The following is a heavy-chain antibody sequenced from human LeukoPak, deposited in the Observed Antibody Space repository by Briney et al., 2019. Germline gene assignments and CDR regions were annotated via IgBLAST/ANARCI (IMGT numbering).Heavy chain of an antibody. V-gene: IGHV1-8*01. J-gene: IGHJ4*02. CDR1: GYTFTSYD. CDR2: MNPNSGNT. Sequence: ASVQVSCKASGYTFTSYDINWVRQATGQGLEWMGWMNPNSGNTGYAQKFQGRVTMTRNTSISTAYMELSSLRSEDTAVYYCARVGVRFLEWLYYWGQGTLVTVSS. D-gene: IGHD3-3*01. CDR3: ARVGVRFLEWLYY.